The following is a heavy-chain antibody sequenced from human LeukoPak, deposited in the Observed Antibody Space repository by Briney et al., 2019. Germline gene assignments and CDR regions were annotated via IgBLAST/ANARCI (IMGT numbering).Heavy chain of an antibody. D-gene: IGHD3-10*01. CDR2: ISPDDSYT. CDR1: GYSFINYW. Sequence: GESLKISCKASGYSFINYWIGWVRQMPGKGLEWMGIISPDDSYTKYSPSFQGQVTISADKSISTAYLQWSSLKASDTAIYYCARPIYGSGTYGHWGQGTLVTVSS. J-gene: IGHJ4*02. CDR3: ARPIYGSGTYGH. V-gene: IGHV5-51*01.